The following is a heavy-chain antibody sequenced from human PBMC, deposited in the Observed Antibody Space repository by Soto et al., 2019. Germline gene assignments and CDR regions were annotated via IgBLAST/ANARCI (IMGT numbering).Heavy chain of an antibody. CDR3: ARLAVGYDSSGYYIDH. CDR1: GFSFDIYW. D-gene: IGHD3-22*01. Sequence: GESLKISCEASGFSFDIYWIGWVRQLPGKGPEWMGIIYPGDPDARYSPSFQGQVTFSADKSISTAYLHWSSLKASDTATYYCARLAVGYDSSGYYIDHWGQGTLVTVSS. V-gene: IGHV5-51*01. J-gene: IGHJ4*02. CDR2: IYPGDPDA.